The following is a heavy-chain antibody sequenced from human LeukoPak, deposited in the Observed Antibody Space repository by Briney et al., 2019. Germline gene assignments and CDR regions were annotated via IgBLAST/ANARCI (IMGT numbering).Heavy chain of an antibody. D-gene: IGHD1-26*01. CDR1: RFTFNRYA. CDR3: AKWDENFYYVDV. J-gene: IGHJ6*03. Sequence: HPGGSLRLSCAASRFTFNRYAMSWIRQPPGRGLEWVSSISASGGGTFYRSSVRGRFTISRDNSKDTVFLQMNGLRAEDTAIYFCAKWDENFYYVDVWGQGTTVTVSS. V-gene: IGHV3-23*01. CDR2: ISASGGGT.